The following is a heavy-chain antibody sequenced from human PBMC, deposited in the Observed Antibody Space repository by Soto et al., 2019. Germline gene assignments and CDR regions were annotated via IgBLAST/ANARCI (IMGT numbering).Heavy chain of an antibody. D-gene: IGHD2-15*01. CDR3: AKGYCSGGICHGYYFDY. Sequence: GGSLRLSCAASGFTVSSKYMSWVRQAPGKGLEWVSAISGSGGSTYYADSVKGRFTISRDNSKNTLYLQMNSRRAEDTAVYYCAKGYCSGGICHGYYFDYWGQGTLVTVSS. J-gene: IGHJ4*02. CDR2: ISGSGGST. V-gene: IGHV3-23*01. CDR1: GFTVSSKY.